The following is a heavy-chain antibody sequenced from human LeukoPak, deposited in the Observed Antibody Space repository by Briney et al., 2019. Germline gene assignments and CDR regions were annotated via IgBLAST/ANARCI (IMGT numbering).Heavy chain of an antibody. D-gene: IGHD3-9*01. Sequence: GGSLRLSCAASGFTFSSYNMNCVRQAPGKGLEWVSSLTYSSTDIYSADSVKGRFTISRDNAKNLLYLQMNSLRAEDAAVYYCARTYYDILTGYNPYFDYWGQGILVTVSS. V-gene: IGHV3-21*01. CDR1: GFTFSSYN. CDR2: LTYSSTDI. CDR3: ARTYYDILTGYNPYFDY. J-gene: IGHJ4*02.